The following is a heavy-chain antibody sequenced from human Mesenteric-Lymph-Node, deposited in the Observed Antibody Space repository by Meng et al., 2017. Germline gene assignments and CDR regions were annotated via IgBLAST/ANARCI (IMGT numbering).Heavy chain of an antibody. J-gene: IGHJ4*02. V-gene: IGHV4-30-4*01. CDR3: ARDLGVATSIAGFVY. D-gene: IGHD5-12*01. Sequence: QVQLQESGPGLVKPSQTRSRSCTVSGGSTSSGEYYWSWIRQPPGKGLEWIGYIYYSGSTYYNPSLKSRVTISVDTSKNQFSLRLSSVTAADTAVYYCARDLGVATSIAGFVYWGQGTLVTVSS. CDR1: GGSTSSGEYY. CDR2: IYYSGST.